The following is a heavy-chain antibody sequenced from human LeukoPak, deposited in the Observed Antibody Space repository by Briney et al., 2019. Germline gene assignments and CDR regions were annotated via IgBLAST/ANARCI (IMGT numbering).Heavy chain of an antibody. CDR3: ARNALGLWYFDL. V-gene: IGHV1-8*03. CDR2: MNPNSGNT. CDR1: GYTFTSYD. D-gene: IGHD3-16*01. J-gene: IGHJ2*01. Sequence: ASVKVSCKASGYTFTSYDINWVRQATGQGLEWMGWMNPNSGNTGYAQKFQGRVTITRNTSISTAYMELSSLRSEDTAVYYCARNALGLWYFDLWGRGTLVTVSS.